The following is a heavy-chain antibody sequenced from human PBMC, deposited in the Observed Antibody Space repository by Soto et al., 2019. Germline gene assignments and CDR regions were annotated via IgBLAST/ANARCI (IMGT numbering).Heavy chain of an antibody. J-gene: IGHJ6*02. D-gene: IGHD5-18*01. CDR2: MYYSGST. V-gene: IGHV4-30-4*01. CDR1: GGSISSGDYY. CDR3: GRVRYIYGRGSEMDV. Sequence: QVQLQESGPGLVKPSRTLSLTCTVSGGSISSGDYYWSWIRQPPGKGLEWIGYMYYSGSTNYNPSLKRRVTRTVDTSKNQCARKRSAVTAADTAVDYGGRVRYIYGRGSEMDVWGQGTTATVSS.